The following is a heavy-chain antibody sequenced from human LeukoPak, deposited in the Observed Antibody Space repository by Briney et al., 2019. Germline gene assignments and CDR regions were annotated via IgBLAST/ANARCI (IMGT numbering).Heavy chain of an antibody. J-gene: IGHJ4*02. Sequence: GASVKVSCKASGYTFISYAMHWVRQAPGQRLEWMGWINAGNGNTKYSQKFQGRVTITRDTSASTAYMELSSLRSEDTALYYCARSIGYSSDSDGGYYFDYWGQGTLVTVSS. D-gene: IGHD6-19*01. CDR2: INAGNGNT. CDR3: ARSIGYSSDSDGGYYFDY. V-gene: IGHV1-3*01. CDR1: GYTFISYA.